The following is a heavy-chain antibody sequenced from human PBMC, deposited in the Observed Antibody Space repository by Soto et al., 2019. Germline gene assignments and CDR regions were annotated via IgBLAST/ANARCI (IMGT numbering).Heavy chain of an antibody. V-gene: IGHV3-30*18. J-gene: IGHJ6*02. Sequence: GGSLRLSCAASGSTFSSYGMHWVRQAPGKGLEWVAVISYDGSNKYYADSVKGRFTISRDNSKNTLYLQMNSLRAEDTAVYYCAKIGGGCSGGSCPLTYYYYGMDVWGQGTTVTVSS. CDR1: GSTFSSYG. D-gene: IGHD2-15*01. CDR3: AKIGGGCSGGSCPLTYYYYGMDV. CDR2: ISYDGSNK.